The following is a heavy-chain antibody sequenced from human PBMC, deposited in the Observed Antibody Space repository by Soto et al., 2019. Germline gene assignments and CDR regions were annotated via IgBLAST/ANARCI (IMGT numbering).Heavy chain of an antibody. V-gene: IGHV4-59*01. CDR2: IYYSGST. D-gene: IGHD2-15*01. J-gene: IGHJ6*03. CDR3: ARGYCSGGSCYRAGGYYHYMDV. Sequence: PSETLSLTCTVSGGSICSYYWSWIRQPPGKGLEWIGYIYYSGSTNYNPSLKSRVTISVDTSKNQFSLKLSSVTAADTAVYYCARGYCSGGSCYRAGGYYHYMDVWGKGTTVTVSS. CDR1: GGSICSYY.